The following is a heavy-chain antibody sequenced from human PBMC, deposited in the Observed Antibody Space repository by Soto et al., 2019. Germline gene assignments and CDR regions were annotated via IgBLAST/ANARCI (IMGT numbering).Heavy chain of an antibody. D-gene: IGHD3-16*02. CDR1: GFTFDDYA. CDR2: ISWNSGSI. V-gene: IGHV3-9*01. Sequence: GGSLRLSCAASGFTFDDYAMHWVRQAPGKGLEWVSGISWNSGSIGYADSVKGRFTISRDNAKNSLYLQMNSLRAEDTALYYCAKDGVGGVIARVFDYWGQGTLVTVSS. J-gene: IGHJ4*02. CDR3: AKDGVGGVIARVFDY.